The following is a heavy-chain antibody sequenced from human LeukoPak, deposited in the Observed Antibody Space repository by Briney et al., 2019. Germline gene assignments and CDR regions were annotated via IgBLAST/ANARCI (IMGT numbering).Heavy chain of an antibody. CDR3: AFNTVFGVVTSSFDI. CDR1: GYTFTRYY. CDR2: INPDNGGT. D-gene: IGHD3-3*01. V-gene: IGHV1-2*02. Sequence: ASVKVSCTASGYTFTRYYMHWVRQAPGQGLEWMGWINPDNGGTNYAQKFHGSVTMTRDTSITTAYIDLSRLRSDDTDVYYCAFNTVFGVVTSSFDIWGQGTMVTVSS. J-gene: IGHJ3*02.